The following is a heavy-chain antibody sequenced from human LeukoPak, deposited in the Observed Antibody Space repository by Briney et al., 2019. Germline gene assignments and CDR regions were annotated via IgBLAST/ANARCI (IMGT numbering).Heavy chain of an antibody. CDR3: ARHGAAGVVTRFDY. V-gene: IGHV4-59*08. CDR2: IYYSGST. Sequence: SETLSLTCAVYGGSFSDYYWSWIRQPPGKGLEWIGYIYYSGSTNYNPSLKSRVTISVDTSKNQFSLKLSSVTAADTAVYYCARHGAAGVVTRFDYWGQGTLVTVSS. D-gene: IGHD3-3*01. CDR1: GGSFSDYY. J-gene: IGHJ4*02.